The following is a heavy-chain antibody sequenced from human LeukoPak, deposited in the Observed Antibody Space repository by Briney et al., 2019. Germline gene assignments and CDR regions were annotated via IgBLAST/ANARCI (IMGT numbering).Heavy chain of an antibody. J-gene: IGHJ4*02. CDR3: AGVWYGDYEYYFDY. CDR2: IYYSGST. D-gene: IGHD4-17*01. Sequence: SETLSLTCTVSGGSISSYYWSWIRQPPGKGLEWIGYIYYSGSTNYNPSLKSRVTISVDTSKNQFSLKLSSVTAADTAVYYCAGVWYGDYEYYFDYWGQGTLVTVSS. CDR1: GGSISSYY. V-gene: IGHV4-59*01.